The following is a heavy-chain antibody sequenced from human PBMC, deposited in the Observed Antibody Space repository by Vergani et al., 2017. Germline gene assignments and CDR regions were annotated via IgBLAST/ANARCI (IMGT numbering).Heavy chain of an antibody. CDR1: GFTFSNYA. D-gene: IGHD2-2*02. CDR2: ISGSGGST. J-gene: IGHJ1*01. CDR3: AKDRGAYCSSTSCYKYFQH. V-gene: IGHV3-23*01. Sequence: EVQLLESGGGLVQPGGSLRLSCAASGFTFSNYAMSWVRQAPGKGLEWVSAISGSGGSTYYADSVKGRFTISRDNSKNTLYLQMNSLRAEDTAVYYCAKDRGAYCSSTSCYKYFQHWGQGTLVTVSS.